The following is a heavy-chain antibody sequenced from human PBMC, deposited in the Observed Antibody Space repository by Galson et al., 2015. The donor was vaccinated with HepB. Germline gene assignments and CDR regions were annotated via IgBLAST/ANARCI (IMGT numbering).Heavy chain of an antibody. CDR2: ISGSGDTM. Sequence: SLRLSCAGSGFTFSGYEMNWVRQTPTKGLEWVSYISGSGDTMYYADSVKGRLSISRDNAKDSLFLQMNSLRDEDTALYYCARGGRPDLWGQGTLVTVSS. J-gene: IGHJ5*02. CDR1: GFTFSGYE. V-gene: IGHV3-48*03. CDR3: ARGGRPDL.